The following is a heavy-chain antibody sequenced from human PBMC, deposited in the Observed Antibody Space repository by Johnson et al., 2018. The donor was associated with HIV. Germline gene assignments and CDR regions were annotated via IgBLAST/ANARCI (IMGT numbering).Heavy chain of an antibody. Sequence: VQLVESGGGLIQPGGSLRLSCAASGFTFSNAWMSWVRQAPGKGLEWVGRIKSKTDGGTTDYAAPVKGRFTISRDDSKNTLYLQMNSLKTEDTAVYYYTTDLRVTTSLRAFDIWGQGTMVTVSS. J-gene: IGHJ3*02. D-gene: IGHD4-17*01. CDR1: GFTFSNAW. CDR3: TTDLRVTTSLRAFDI. V-gene: IGHV3-15*01. CDR2: IKSKTDGGTT.